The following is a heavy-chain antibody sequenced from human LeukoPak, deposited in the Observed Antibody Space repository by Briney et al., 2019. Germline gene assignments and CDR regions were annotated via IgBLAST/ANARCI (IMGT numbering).Heavy chain of an antibody. CDR2: ISYDGSNK. CDR1: RFSFSIYA. CDR3: ASGSYYDSSGYYVPFDY. D-gene: IGHD3-22*01. J-gene: IGHJ4*02. Sequence: GGSLRLSCAASRFSFSIYAMHWVRQAPGKGLEWVAMISYDGSNKYHADSVKGRFTISRDNAKNSLSLQMDSLSVEDTAVYYCASGSYYDSSGYYVPFDYWGQGTLVTVSS. V-gene: IGHV3-30*04.